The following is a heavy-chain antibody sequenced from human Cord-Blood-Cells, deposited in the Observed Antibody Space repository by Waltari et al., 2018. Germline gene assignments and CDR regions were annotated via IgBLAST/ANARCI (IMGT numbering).Heavy chain of an antibody. CDR1: GGSFSGYY. V-gene: IGHV4-34*01. J-gene: IGHJ4*02. D-gene: IGHD6-13*01. Sequence: QVQLQQWGAGLLKPSETLSLTCAVYGGSFSGYYWSWIRQPPGKGREWIGESNHSGSTNYNPSLKSRVTISVDTSKNQFSLKLSSVTAADTAVYYCASLYSSSWYQSDYWGQGTLVTVSS. CDR2: SNHSGST. CDR3: ASLYSSSWYQSDY.